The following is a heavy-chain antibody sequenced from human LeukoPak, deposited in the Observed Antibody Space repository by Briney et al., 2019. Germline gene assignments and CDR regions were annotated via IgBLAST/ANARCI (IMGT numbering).Heavy chain of an antibody. V-gene: IGHV3-33*01. CDR1: GFTFSSYG. Sequence: PGRSLRLSCAASGFTFSSYGMHWVRQAPGKGLEWVAVIWYDGSNKYYADSAKGRFTISRDNSKNTLYLQMNSLRAEDTAVYYCARDQGVYYYYGMDVWGQGTTVTVS. CDR2: IWYDGSNK. J-gene: IGHJ6*02. CDR3: ARDQGVYYYYGMDV.